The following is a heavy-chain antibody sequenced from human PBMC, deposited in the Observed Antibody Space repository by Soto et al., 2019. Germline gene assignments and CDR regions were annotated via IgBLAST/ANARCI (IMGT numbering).Heavy chain of an antibody. CDR3: ARGDYSSGWYYFDY. D-gene: IGHD6-19*01. CDR2: IYYSGST. J-gene: IGHJ4*02. CDR1: GGSISSYY. V-gene: IGHV4-59*01. Sequence: SETLSLTCTVSGGSISSYYWSWIRQPPGKGLEWIGYIYYSGSTNYNPSLKSRVTISVDTSKNQFSLKLSSVTAADTAVYYCARGDYSSGWYYFDYWGQGTLVTVSS.